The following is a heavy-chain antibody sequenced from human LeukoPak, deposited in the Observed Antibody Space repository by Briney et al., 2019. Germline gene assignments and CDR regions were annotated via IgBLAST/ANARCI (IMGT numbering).Heavy chain of an antibody. V-gene: IGHV3-53*01. J-gene: IGHJ4*02. D-gene: IGHD3-22*01. CDR2: IYSGGST. CDR1: GFTVSSNY. Sequence: GGSLRLSCAASGFTVSSNYMSCVRQAPGKGLEWVSVIYSGGSTYYADSVKGRFTISRDNSKNTLYLQMNSLRAEDTAVYYCSRDDDSSGYYDLWGQGTLVTVSS. CDR3: SRDDDSSGYYDL.